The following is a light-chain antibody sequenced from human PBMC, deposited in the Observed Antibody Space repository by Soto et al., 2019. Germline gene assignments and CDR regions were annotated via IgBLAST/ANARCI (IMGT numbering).Light chain of an antibody. CDR2: AAS. CDR3: QQTYNTPFT. CDR1: QSLSVY. J-gene: IGKJ3*01. V-gene: IGKV1-39*01. Sequence: DIQMTQSPSSLSASIGDRVTITCRASQSLSVYLNWYQHRPGKAPELLIYAASSLQSGVPSRFSGSGSGTDFTLTITSLRPEDFATYCCQQTYNTPFTFGPGTKVDIK.